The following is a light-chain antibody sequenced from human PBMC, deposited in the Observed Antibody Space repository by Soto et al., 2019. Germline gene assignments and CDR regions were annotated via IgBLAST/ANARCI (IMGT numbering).Light chain of an antibody. CDR3: QQYYSYPVT. CDR2: AAS. V-gene: IGKV1-9*01. J-gene: IGKJ3*01. CDR1: QALSNY. Sequence: DIQLTQSPSVLSASVGDTVTITCRASQALSNYLAWYQQKPGKAPKLLIYAASTLQSGVPSRFSGSGSGTDFTLTISCLQSEDFATYYCQQYYSYPVTFGPGTKVDIK.